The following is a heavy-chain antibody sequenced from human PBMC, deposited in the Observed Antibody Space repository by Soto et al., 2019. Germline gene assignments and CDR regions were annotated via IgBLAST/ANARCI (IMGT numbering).Heavy chain of an antibody. CDR3: ARMPSSIAARLYYFDY. J-gene: IGHJ4*02. D-gene: IGHD6-6*01. Sequence: SETLSLTCTVSGGSISSYYWSWIRQPPGKGLEWIGYIYYSGSTNYNPSLKSRVTISVDTSKNQFSLKLSSVTAADTAVYYCARMPSSIAARLYYFDYWGQGTLVTVSS. V-gene: IGHV4-59*01. CDR1: GGSISSYY. CDR2: IYYSGST.